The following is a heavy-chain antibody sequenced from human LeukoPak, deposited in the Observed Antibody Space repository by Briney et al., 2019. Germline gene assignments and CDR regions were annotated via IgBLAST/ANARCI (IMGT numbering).Heavy chain of an antibody. D-gene: IGHD6-13*01. V-gene: IGHV4-34*01. CDR2: INHSGST. CDR3: ARLGLRYRSTYYYYMDV. J-gene: IGHJ6*03. Sequence: SETLSLTCTVSGGSISSYYWSWIRQPPGKGLEWIGEINHSGSTNYNPSLKSRVTISVDTSKNQFSLKLSSVTAADTAVYYCARLGLRYRSTYYYYMDVWGKGTTVTVSS. CDR1: GGSISSYY.